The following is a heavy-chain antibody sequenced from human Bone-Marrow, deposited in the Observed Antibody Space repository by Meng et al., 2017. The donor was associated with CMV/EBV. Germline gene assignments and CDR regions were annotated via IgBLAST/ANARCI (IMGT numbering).Heavy chain of an antibody. CDR1: GGPISSYY. Sequence: SETLSLTCTVSGGPISSYYWSWIRQPPGKGLEWIGYIYYSGSTNYNPSLKSRVTISVDTSKNQFSLKLSSVTAADTAVYYCARVKQQLGRVNYYYYGMDGWGQGTTVTVSS. D-gene: IGHD6-13*01. J-gene: IGHJ6*02. V-gene: IGHV4-59*01. CDR3: ARVKQQLGRVNYYYYGMDG. CDR2: IYYSGST.